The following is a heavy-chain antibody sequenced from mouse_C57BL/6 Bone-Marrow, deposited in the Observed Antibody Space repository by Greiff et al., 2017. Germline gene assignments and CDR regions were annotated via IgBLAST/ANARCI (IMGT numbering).Heavy chain of an antibody. V-gene: IGHV1-9*01. D-gene: IGHD1-1*01. CDR2: ILPGSGST. J-gene: IGHJ1*03. Sequence: QVQLQQSGAELMKPGASVKLSCKASGYTFTGYWIDWVKQRPGHGLEWIGEILPGSGSTNYNEKFKGKATFTADTSSNTAYMQLSSLTAEDSAIYYCARKDYDGSSYGYFDVWGKGTTVTVSS. CDR1: GYTFTGYW. CDR3: ARKDYDGSSYGYFDV.